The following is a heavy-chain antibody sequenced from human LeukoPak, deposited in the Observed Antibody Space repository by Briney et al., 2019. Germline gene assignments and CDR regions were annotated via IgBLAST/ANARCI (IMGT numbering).Heavy chain of an antibody. D-gene: IGHD4-11*01. V-gene: IGHV3-23*01. CDR3: ATSMTTVTYYYYYGMDV. CDR1: GLTFSSYP. Sequence: GGSLRLSCAASGLTFSSYPMTWVRQAPGKGLEWVSAISGGGGSTHYADSVKGRFTISRDNSKNTLYLQMNSLRAEDTAVYYCATSMTTVTYYYYYGMDVWGQGTTVTVSS. CDR2: ISGGGGST. J-gene: IGHJ6*02.